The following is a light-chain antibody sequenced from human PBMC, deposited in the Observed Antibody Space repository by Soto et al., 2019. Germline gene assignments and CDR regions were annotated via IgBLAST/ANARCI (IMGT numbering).Light chain of an antibody. CDR2: DVS. CDR3: SSYTGSSTYVV. V-gene: IGLV2-14*01. J-gene: IGLJ2*01. Sequence: QSALTQPASVSGSPGQSITISCTGTSSDVGGYNDVSWYQQHPGKAPKLMIYDVSNRPSGVSNRFSGSKSANTASLTISGLQAEDEADYYGSSYTGSSTYVVFGGGTKLTVL. CDR1: SSDVGGYND.